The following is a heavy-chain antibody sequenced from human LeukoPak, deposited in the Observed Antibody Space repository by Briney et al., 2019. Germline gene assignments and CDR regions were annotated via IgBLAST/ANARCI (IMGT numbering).Heavy chain of an antibody. J-gene: IGHJ3*02. CDR3: AREFWNYRSGNLQAFDI. CDR1: GGSISGNYY. V-gene: IGHV4-61*02. Sequence: TLSLTCIVSGGSISGNYYWSWIRQPAGKGLEWIGRISPSGSTKYNPSLKSRVTISVDTSKNQFSLRLSSVTAADPAVYYCAREFWNYRSGNLQAFDIWGQGTMVTVSS. D-gene: IGHD3-10*01. CDR2: ISPSGST.